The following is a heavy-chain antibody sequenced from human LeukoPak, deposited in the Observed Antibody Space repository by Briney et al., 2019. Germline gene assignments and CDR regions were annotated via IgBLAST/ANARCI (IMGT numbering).Heavy chain of an antibody. Sequence: GGSLRLSCAVSGFTFSDYYMSWIRQAPGKGLEWVSYISSSGSTIYYADSVQGRFTISRDNAKNSLYLQVNSLRAEDTAVYYCARAGRSGVSGIFLSAYWGQGTLVTVSA. CDR3: ARAGRSGVSGIFLSAY. J-gene: IGHJ4*02. D-gene: IGHD6-19*01. CDR2: ISSSGSTI. V-gene: IGHV3-11*04. CDR1: GFTFSDYY.